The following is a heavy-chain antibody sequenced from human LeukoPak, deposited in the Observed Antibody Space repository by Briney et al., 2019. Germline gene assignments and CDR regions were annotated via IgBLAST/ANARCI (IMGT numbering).Heavy chain of an antibody. CDR3: AADLGGAAAGNLDY. D-gene: IGHD6-13*01. CDR2: IVVGNGHT. CDR1: GFSFLTST. V-gene: IGHV1-58*02. Sequence: ASVKVSCKAPGFSFLTSTMQWVRQARGQRLEWMGWIVVGNGHTNYAQKFQERVTITRDMSTNTAYMELNNLRSEDTAVYYCAADLGGAAAGNLDYWGQGTLVTVSS. J-gene: IGHJ4*02.